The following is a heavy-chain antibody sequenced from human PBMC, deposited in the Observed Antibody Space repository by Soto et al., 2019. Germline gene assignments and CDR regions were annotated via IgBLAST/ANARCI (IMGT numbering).Heavy chain of an antibody. J-gene: IGHJ5*02. CDR2: INPRTGST. CDR3: ARGAHSLRPMVTELNILDT. D-gene: IGHD2-21*02. V-gene: IGHV1-46*01. CDR1: GYTFTSYY. Sequence: ASVKVSCKASGYTFTSYYIHWVRQAPGQGLEWMGVINPRTGSTTYAQKFQGRVTITGDTSTSTVYMELSSLRSDDTDVYYCARGAHSLRPMVTELNILDTWGKATLVTVSS.